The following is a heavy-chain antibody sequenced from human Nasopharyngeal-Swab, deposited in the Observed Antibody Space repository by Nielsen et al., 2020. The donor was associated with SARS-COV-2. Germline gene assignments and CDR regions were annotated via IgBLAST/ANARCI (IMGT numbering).Heavy chain of an antibody. J-gene: IGHJ3*01. CDR3: AKGGRIAMIEDF. D-gene: IGHD3-22*01. Sequence: SLKIPCAASGFTFDDYTMHWVRQAPGKGLEWVSGISGNSGSITYADSVKGRFTISRDNAKNFLYLQMNSLRAEDTALYYCAKGGRIAMIEDFWGQGTMVTVSS. CDR2: ISGNSGSI. V-gene: IGHV3-9*01. CDR1: GFTFDDYT.